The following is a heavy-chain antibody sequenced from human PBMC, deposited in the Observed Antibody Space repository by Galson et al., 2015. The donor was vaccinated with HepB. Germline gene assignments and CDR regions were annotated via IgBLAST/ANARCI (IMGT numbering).Heavy chain of an antibody. Sequence: SLRLSCAASGFTFSSYAMHWVRQAPGKGLEWVAVISYDGSNKYYADSVKGRFTISRDNSKNTLYLQMNSLRAEDTAVYYCARAHSSGWYWGGYGMDVWGQGTTVTVSS. CDR3: ARAHSSGWYWGGYGMDV. V-gene: IGHV3-30-3*01. J-gene: IGHJ6*02. D-gene: IGHD6-19*01. CDR1: GFTFSSYA. CDR2: ISYDGSNK.